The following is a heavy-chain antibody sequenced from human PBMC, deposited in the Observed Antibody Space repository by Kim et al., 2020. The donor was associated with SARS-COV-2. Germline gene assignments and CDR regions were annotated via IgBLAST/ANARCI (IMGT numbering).Heavy chain of an antibody. Sequence: GGSLRLSCLASGFSFSSYAMHWVRQAPGKGLEYISGIGGNGVTTYYADSVKGRFTVSRDNSKTTLYLQMNSLRAEDTALYYCVSLFCGGDCNYWGQGTLVTVSS. V-gene: IGHV3-64D*09. CDR3: VSLFCGGDCNY. J-gene: IGHJ4*02. CDR1: GFSFSSYA. D-gene: IGHD2-21*02. CDR2: IGGNGVTT.